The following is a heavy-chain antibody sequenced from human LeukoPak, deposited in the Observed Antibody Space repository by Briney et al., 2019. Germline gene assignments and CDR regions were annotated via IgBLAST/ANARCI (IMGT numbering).Heavy chain of an antibody. J-gene: IGHJ4*02. D-gene: IGHD3-22*01. CDR1: GFTFDDYA. CDR3: AKDVGENYYDSSGYFY. Sequence: GRSLRLSCAASGFTFDDYAMHWVRQAPGKGLEWVSGISWNSGSIDYADSVKGRFTISRDNAKNSLYLQMNSLRAEDTALYYCAKDVGENYYDSSGYFYWGQGTLVTVSS. CDR2: ISWNSGSI. V-gene: IGHV3-9*01.